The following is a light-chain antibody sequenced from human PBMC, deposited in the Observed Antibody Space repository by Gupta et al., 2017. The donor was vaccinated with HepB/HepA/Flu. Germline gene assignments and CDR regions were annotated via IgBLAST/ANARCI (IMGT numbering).Light chain of an antibody. CDR1: SSNIGNNL. V-gene: IGLV1-44*01. J-gene: IGLJ3*02. CDR3: ATWDDTLNAWV. CDR2: NNY. Sequence: QSVLTQPPSAAGTPGQRVAIPCSGGSSNIGNNLVNWYQQIPETAPELLIYNNYQRPSGVSDRFSGSKSGTSASLAISGLQSEDEAHYYCATWDDTLNAWVFGGGTRLTVL.